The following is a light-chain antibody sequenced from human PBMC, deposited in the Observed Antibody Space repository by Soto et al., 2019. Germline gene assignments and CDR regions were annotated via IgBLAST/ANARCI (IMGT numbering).Light chain of an antibody. Sequence: IQMTQSPSTLSASVGDRFAMTCRASQSISSWLAWYQQKPGKAPKLLIYDASSLESGVPSRFSGSGSGTEFTLTISSLQPDDFATYYCQQYNSYSRTFGQGTKVDIK. CDR3: QQYNSYSRT. CDR1: QSISSW. CDR2: DAS. V-gene: IGKV1-5*01. J-gene: IGKJ1*01.